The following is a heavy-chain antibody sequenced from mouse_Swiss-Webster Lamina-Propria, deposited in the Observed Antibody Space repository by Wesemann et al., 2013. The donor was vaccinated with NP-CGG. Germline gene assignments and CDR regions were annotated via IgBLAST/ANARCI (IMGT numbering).Heavy chain of an antibody. J-gene: IGHJ1*01. Sequence: LEWVAYISNGGGSTYYPDTVKGRFTISRDNAKNTLYLQMSRLKSEDTAMYYCARQEITTGYWYFDVWGAGTTVTVSS. CDR3: ARQEITTGYWYFDV. V-gene: IGHV5-12*01. D-gene: IGHD2-4*01. CDR2: ISNGGGST.